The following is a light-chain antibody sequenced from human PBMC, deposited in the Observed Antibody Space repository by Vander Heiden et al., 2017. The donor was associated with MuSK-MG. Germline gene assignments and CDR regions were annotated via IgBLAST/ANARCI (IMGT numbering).Light chain of an antibody. Sequence: DIQMTQSPSSLSASEGDSVTITCRASQGMSNFLAWYQQKPGKVPKLLMYAASTLQSGVPSRFGGSGSGTDFTLTISSLQPEDVATYFCQQDDYAPWTFGQGTKVEI. CDR2: AAS. CDR3: QQDDYAPWT. J-gene: IGKJ1*01. CDR1: QGMSNF. V-gene: IGKV1-27*01.